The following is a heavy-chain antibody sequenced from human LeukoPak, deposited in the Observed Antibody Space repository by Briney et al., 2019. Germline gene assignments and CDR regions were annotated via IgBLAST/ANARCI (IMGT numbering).Heavy chain of an antibody. CDR1: GFTFSNFG. V-gene: IGHV3-21*05. CDR2: ITGAGNNI. J-gene: IGHJ5*02. Sequence: GGSLRLSCVVSGFTFSNFGMNWVRQAPGQGLEWLSYITGAGNNIYYADSVKGRFTISRDNARDSLYLQMSSLRAEDTAVYYCARDVGYRSWFDPWGQGTLVTVSS. CDR3: ARDVGYRSWFDP. D-gene: IGHD5-18*01.